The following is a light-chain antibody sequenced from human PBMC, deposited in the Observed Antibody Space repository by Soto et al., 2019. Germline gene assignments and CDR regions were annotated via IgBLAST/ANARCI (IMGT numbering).Light chain of an antibody. CDR1: QTIRSL. J-gene: IGKJ5*01. V-gene: IGKV1-5*01. CDR2: DAS. Sequence: DIQMTQSPSTLSASVGDRVTITCRASQTIRSLLAWYQQKPGKAPKALIYDASRLGSGVPSRFSGSGSGTEFTLTISSLQPDDFATYYCQQYQTYATFGQGTRLEI. CDR3: QQYQTYAT.